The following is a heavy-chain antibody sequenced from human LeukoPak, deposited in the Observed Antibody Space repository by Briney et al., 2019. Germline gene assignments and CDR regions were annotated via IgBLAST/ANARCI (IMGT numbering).Heavy chain of an antibody. CDR3: ARGDRVGVTTGHFDY. CDR2: IKQDGSEK. V-gene: IGHV3-7*03. Sequence: GGSLRLSCAASGFTFSGYWMNWVRQAPGKGLEWVANIKQDGSEKYYMDSVKGRFTISRDNAKNSLFLQMNSLRAEDTAVYYCARGDRVGVTTGHFDYWGQGTLGTVSS. CDR1: GFTFSGYW. D-gene: IGHD1-26*01. J-gene: IGHJ4*02.